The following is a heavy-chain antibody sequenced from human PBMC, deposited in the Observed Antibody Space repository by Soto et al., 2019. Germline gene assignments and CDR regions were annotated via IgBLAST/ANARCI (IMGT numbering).Heavy chain of an antibody. CDR1: GYPFTLYG. V-gene: IGHV1-18*04. CDR3: ARGVRARSGSYYALDP. Sequence: GPGLKKPGASVKVSCKASGYPFTLYGGTWGRQAPGQGLEWMGWISGYNGNTNSAQKFQGRLNMTTDTSTATAYMELRSLRSDDTAVYYCARGVRARSGSYYALDPWGQGTPVTVSS. D-gene: IGHD3-10*01. J-gene: IGHJ5*02. CDR2: ISGYNGNT.